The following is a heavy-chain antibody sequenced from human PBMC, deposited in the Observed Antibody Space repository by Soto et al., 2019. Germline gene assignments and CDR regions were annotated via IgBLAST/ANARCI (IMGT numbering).Heavy chain of an antibody. CDR1: GYTFTSYG. CDR3: ARTPIRGYSYGINCFDP. CDR2: ISAYNGNT. V-gene: IGHV1-18*01. J-gene: IGHJ5*02. Sequence: GASVKVSCKASGYTFTSYGISWVRQAPGQGLEWMGWISAYNGNTNYAQKLQGRVTMTTDTSTSTAYMELRSLRSDDTAVYYCARTPIRGYSYGINCFDPWGQGTLVTVSS. D-gene: IGHD5-18*01.